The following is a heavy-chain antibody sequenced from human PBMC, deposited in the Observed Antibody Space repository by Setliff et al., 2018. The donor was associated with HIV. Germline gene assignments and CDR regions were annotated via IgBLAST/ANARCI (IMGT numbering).Heavy chain of an antibody. CDR3: AKDPRAAVATICDY. D-gene: IGHD5-12*01. Sequence: GGSLRLSCAASGFTFSSYAMSWVRQAPGKGLEWVSAISGSGGSTYYADSAKGRFTISRDNSKNTLYLQMNSLRAEDTAVYYCAKDPRAAVATICDYWGQGTLVTAPQ. V-gene: IGHV3-23*01. J-gene: IGHJ4*02. CDR2: ISGSGGST. CDR1: GFTFSSYA.